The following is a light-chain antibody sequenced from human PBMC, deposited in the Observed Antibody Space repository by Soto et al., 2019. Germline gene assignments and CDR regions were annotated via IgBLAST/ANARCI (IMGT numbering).Light chain of an antibody. V-gene: IGKV3-11*01. CDR1: QSVSSY. CDR3: QQHSNWPPLT. CDR2: DAS. Sequence: EIVLTQSPATLSLSPGERATLSCRASQSVSSYLAWYQQKPGQAPRLLNYDASNRATGIPARFSGSGSGTDFTLTISSLEPEDFAVYYCQQHSNWPPLTFGGGTKVEIK. J-gene: IGKJ4*01.